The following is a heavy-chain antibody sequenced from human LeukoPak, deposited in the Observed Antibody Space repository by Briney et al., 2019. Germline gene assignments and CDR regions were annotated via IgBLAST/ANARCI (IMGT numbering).Heavy chain of an antibody. J-gene: IGHJ4*02. D-gene: IGHD6-13*01. CDR2: IYYSGST. CDR1: GGSISSSSYY. Sequence: SETLSLTCTVSGGSISSSSYYWGWIRQPPGKGLEWIGYIYYSGSTNYNPSLKSRVTISVHTSKNQFSLKLSAVTAADTAVYYCARMDIAAAGTFDYWGQGTLVTVSS. V-gene: IGHV4-61*05. CDR3: ARMDIAAAGTFDY.